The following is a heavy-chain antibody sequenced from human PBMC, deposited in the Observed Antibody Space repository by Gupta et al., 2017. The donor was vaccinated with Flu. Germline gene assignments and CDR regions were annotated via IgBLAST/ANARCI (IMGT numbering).Heavy chain of an antibody. V-gene: IGHV1-69*02. D-gene: IGHD3-22*01. CDR1: GGTFSSYT. Sequence: QVQLVQSGAEVKKPGSSVKVSCKASGGTFSSYTISWVRQAPGQGLEWMGRIIPILGIANYAQKFQGRVTITADKSTSTAYMELSSLRSEDTAVYYCASGYYDSSGYYVDYWGQGTLVTVSS. CDR2: IIPILGIA. CDR3: ASGYYDSSGYYVDY. J-gene: IGHJ4*02.